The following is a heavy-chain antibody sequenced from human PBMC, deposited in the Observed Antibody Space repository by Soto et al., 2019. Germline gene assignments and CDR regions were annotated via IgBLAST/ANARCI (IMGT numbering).Heavy chain of an antibody. J-gene: IGHJ6*02. Sequence: PGGSLRLSCAASGFTFSSYAMSWVRQAPGKGLEWVSAISGSGGSTYYADSVKGRFTISRDNSKNTLYLQMNSLRAEDTAVYYCAKVDNGFAEAYYYYYGMDVWGQGTTVTVSS. CDR1: GFTFSSYA. CDR3: AKVDNGFAEAYYYYYGMDV. V-gene: IGHV3-23*01. D-gene: IGHD3-10*01. CDR2: ISGSGGST.